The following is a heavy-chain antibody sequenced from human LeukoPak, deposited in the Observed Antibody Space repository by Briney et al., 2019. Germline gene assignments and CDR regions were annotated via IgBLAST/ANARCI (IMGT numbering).Heavy chain of an antibody. CDR2: INHSGST. D-gene: IGHD5-18*01. CDR3: ARESGGSRGYSYGFDH. V-gene: IGHV4-34*01. J-gene: IGHJ4*02. CDR1: GGSFSGYY. Sequence: SETLSLTCADYGGSFSGYYRSWIRQPPGKGLEWIGEINHSGSTNYNPSLKSRVTISVDTSKNQFSLKLSSVTAADTAVYYCARESGGSRGYSYGFDHWGQGTLVTVSS.